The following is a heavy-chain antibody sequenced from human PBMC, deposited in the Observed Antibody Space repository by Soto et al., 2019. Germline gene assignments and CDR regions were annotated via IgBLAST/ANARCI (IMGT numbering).Heavy chain of an antibody. Sequence: GESLKISCQASGYSFAGYWIAWVRQMPGKGLEWMGIIYPDTSDTRYSRSFQGQVTISADKSISTAYLQWSSLEASDTAVYFCARQGATAATLHLVWLDPWGQGTLVTVSS. CDR2: IYPDTSDT. J-gene: IGHJ5*02. CDR1: GYSFAGYW. CDR3: ARQGATAATLHLVWLDP. V-gene: IGHV5-51*01. D-gene: IGHD6-13*01.